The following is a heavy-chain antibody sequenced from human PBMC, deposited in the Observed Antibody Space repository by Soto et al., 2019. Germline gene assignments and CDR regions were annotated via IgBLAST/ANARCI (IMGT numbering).Heavy chain of an antibody. J-gene: IGHJ6*02. CDR2: VIPMFGTA. Sequence: QVQLVQSGAEVRKPGSSVKVSCRSSGGIFAASAISWVRQARGQGPEWMGGVIPMFGTANYPQRFQGRVTINADESTNTVYMQLSSLRSEDTAVYFCAVGFKLDYYSLDVWGQGTTVTVSS. D-gene: IGHD3-10*01. CDR1: GGIFAASA. V-gene: IGHV1-69*01. CDR3: AVGFKLDYYSLDV.